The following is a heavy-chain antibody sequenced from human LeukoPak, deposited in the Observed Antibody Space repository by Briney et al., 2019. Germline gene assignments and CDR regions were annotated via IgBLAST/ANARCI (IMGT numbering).Heavy chain of an antibody. CDR3: ARDRHDSTGYYCDY. CDR2: TYYIGSP. V-gene: IGHV4-59*01. CDR1: GGSMNSYY. Sequence: SETLSLTCSVSGGSMNSYYWSWIRQSPGKGLEWIGYTYYIGSPNYNPSLKSRVAISVDTSKNQFSLRLTSVTAADTAVYYCARDRHDSTGYYCDYWGQGALVTVSS. D-gene: IGHD3-22*01. J-gene: IGHJ4*02.